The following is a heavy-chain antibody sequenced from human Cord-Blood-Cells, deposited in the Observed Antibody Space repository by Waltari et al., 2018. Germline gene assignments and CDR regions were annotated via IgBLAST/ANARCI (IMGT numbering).Heavy chain of an antibody. Sequence: QVQLVQSGTEVKKPGASVKVSCKASGYTFTGSYMHWVRQAPGQGLEWMGWFNPNRGGTNYAQKCQGRVTMSRETSISTAYMELSRLRSDDTAVDYCASGPMLIDYWGQGTLVTVSS. J-gene: IGHJ4*02. CDR2: FNPNRGGT. CDR1: GYTFTGSY. D-gene: IGHD2-8*01. CDR3: ASGPMLIDY. V-gene: IGHV1-2*02.